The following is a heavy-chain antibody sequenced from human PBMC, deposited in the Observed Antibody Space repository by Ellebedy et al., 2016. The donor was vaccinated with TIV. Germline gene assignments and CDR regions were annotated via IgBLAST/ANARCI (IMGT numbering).Heavy chain of an antibody. D-gene: IGHD1-26*01. CDR1: GYSITNSYY. CDR3: ARLVVGSTDF. V-gene: IGHV4-38-2*02. Sequence: SETLSLTCTVSGYSITNSYYWGWIRQTPGRGLEWIGYISHSGSTTYNPSLKSRVTLSVDTSKNQVSLKLTSVTAADTAVYFCARLVVGSTDFWGQGILVTVSS. J-gene: IGHJ4*02. CDR2: ISHSGST.